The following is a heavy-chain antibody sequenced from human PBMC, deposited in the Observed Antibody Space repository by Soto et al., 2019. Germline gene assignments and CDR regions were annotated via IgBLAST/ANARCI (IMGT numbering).Heavy chain of an antibody. CDR1: GGSISSYY. D-gene: IGHD3-3*01. CDR3: ARGLGSFWSGYNNWFHP. CDR2: IYYSGST. Sequence: QVQLQESGPGLVKPSETLSLTCTVSGGSISSYYWSWIRQPPGKGLEWIGYIYYSGSTNYNPSLMSRVTISVDTSKNQFSLKLSSVTAADTAVYYCARGLGSFWSGYNNWFHPWGQGTLVTVSS. J-gene: IGHJ5*02. V-gene: IGHV4-59*01.